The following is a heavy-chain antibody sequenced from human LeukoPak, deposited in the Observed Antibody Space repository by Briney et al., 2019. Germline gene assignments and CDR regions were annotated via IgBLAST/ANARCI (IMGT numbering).Heavy chain of an antibody. V-gene: IGHV5-10-1*01. CDR3: ARVDSSGYYYVGVDY. Sequence: GESLKISCKGSGYSFTSYWISWVRQMPGKGLEWMGRIDPSDSYTNYSPSFQGHVTISADKSISTAYLQWSSLKASDTAMYHCARVDSSGYYYVGVDYWGQGTLVTVSS. CDR1: GYSFTSYW. CDR2: IDPSDSYT. J-gene: IGHJ4*02. D-gene: IGHD3-22*01.